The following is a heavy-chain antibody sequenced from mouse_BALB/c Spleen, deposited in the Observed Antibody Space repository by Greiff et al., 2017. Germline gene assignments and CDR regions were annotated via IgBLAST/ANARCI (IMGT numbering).Heavy chain of an antibody. V-gene: IGHV1S22*01. CDR3: TREAYLHDYAMDD. Sequence: LQQPGSELVRPGASVKLSCKASGYTFTSYWMHWVKQRPGQGLEWIGNIYPGSGSTNYDEKFKSKATLTVDTSSSTAYMQLSSLTSEDSAVYYCTREAYLHDYAMDDWGQGTAVTVSS. J-gene: IGHJ4*01. CDR2: IYPGSGST. D-gene: IGHD2-1*01. CDR1: GYTFTSYW.